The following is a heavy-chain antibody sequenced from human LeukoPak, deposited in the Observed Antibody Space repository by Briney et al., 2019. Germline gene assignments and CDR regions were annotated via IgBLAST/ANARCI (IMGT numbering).Heavy chain of an antibody. J-gene: IGHJ4*02. D-gene: IGHD6-13*01. Sequence: ASVKVSCKASGYTFTGYYMHWVRQAPGQGLEWMGIINPSGGGTSYAQKFQGRVTMTRDTSTSTVYMELSSLRSEDTAVYYCARSDSSSWFLDYWGQGTLVTVSS. CDR3: ARSDSSSWFLDY. V-gene: IGHV1-46*01. CDR2: INPSGGGT. CDR1: GYTFTGYY.